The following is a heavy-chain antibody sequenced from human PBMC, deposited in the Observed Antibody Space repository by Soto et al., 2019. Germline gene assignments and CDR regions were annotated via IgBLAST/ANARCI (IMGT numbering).Heavy chain of an antibody. J-gene: IGHJ6*02. CDR2: ISSNGGST. V-gene: IGHV3-64*01. D-gene: IGHD2-21*02. CDR3: ARTTVVVTAANYYYYYGMDV. CDR1: GFTFSNYA. Sequence: GGSLRLSCAASGFTFSNYAMSWVRQAPGKGLEYVSAISSNGGSTYYANSVKGRFTISRDNSKNTLYLQMGSLRAEDMAVYYCARTTVVVTAANYYYYYGMDVWGQGTTVTVSS.